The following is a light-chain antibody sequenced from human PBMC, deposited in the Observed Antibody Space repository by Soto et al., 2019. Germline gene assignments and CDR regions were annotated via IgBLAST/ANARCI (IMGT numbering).Light chain of an antibody. J-gene: IGLJ2*01. Sequence: QSVLTQPPSVSGAPGQRVTISCTGSSSNIGAGYDVHWYQQLPGTAPKLLIYGNNNRPSGVPDRFSGSKSGTSASLAITGLQAEDEAHYYCQSFYSSLRGGVFGGGTKLTVL. V-gene: IGLV1-40*01. CDR2: GNN. CDR1: SSNIGAGYD. CDR3: QSFYSSLRGGV.